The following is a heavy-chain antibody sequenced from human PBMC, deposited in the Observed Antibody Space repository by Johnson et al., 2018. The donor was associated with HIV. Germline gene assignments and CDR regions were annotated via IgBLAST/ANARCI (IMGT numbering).Heavy chain of an antibody. Sequence: QMLLVESGGGVVQPGGSLRLSCAASGFTFSSYGMHWVRQAPGKGLEWVAFIRYDGSNKYYADSVKGRFTISRDNSKNTLYLQMNSLRAEDTAVYYCASDSTSINFYADAFDFWGQGTVVTVSS. CDR2: IRYDGSNK. CDR3: ASDSTSINFYADAFDF. CDR1: GFTFSSYG. J-gene: IGHJ3*01. V-gene: IGHV3-30*02. D-gene: IGHD2-2*01.